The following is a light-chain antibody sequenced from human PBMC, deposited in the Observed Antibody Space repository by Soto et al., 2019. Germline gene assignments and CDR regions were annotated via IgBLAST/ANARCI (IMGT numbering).Light chain of an antibody. V-gene: IGKV3-11*01. CDR3: QQRSNWPLT. Sequence: ETVLTQSPATLSLSPGERATLSCRASQSVSSYLAWYQQKPGQAPRLLISDASNRATGILARFSGSGSGTDFTLTISSLEPEDFAVYYCQQRSNWPLTFGGGTKVEIK. CDR1: QSVSSY. J-gene: IGKJ4*01. CDR2: DAS.